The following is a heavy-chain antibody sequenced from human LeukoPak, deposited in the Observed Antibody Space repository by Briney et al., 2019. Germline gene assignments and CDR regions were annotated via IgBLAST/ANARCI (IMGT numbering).Heavy chain of an antibody. CDR2: IYYSWST. D-gene: IGHD3-22*01. V-gene: IGHV4-59*01. Sequence: SETLSLTRTVSGGSISSYYWSWIRQPPGKGLEWIGYIYYSWSTNYNPSLKSRVTISVDTTKNQVSLKLSSVTAADTAVYYCARGMLDYYDRPFSMDVWGKGTTVTISS. CDR3: ARGMLDYYDRPFSMDV. CDR1: GGSISSYY. J-gene: IGHJ6*03.